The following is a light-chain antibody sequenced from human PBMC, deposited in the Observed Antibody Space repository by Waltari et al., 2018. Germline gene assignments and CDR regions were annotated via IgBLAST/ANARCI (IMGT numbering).Light chain of an antibody. CDR1: QSISSY. J-gene: IGKJ4*01. V-gene: IGKV1-39*01. CDR3: QHRSSWPLT. Sequence: DIQMTQSPSSLSASVGDRVTITCRASQSISSYLNWYQQKPGKAPKLLIYAASSLQSGVPSRFSGSGSGTDFTLTIGSLEVEDSAVYYCQHRSSWPLTFGGGTKVEIK. CDR2: AAS.